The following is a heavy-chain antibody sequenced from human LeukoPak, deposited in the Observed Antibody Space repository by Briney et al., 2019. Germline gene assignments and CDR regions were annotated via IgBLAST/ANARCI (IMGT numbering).Heavy chain of an antibody. V-gene: IGHV4-59*01. CDR3: ARNRAMDV. CDR1: GASISSYY. J-gene: IGHJ6*02. D-gene: IGHD1-14*01. Sequence: SETLSLTCTVSGASISSYYWSWIRQPPGKGLEWIGCVYYSGSTNYNPSPKSRVTISLDTSKNQFSLKLSSVTAADTAVYYCARNRAMDVWGQGTTVTVSS. CDR2: VYYSGST.